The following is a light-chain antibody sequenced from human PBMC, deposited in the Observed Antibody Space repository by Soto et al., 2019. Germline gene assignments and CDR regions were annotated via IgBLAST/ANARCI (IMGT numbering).Light chain of an antibody. Sequence: QSALTQPASVSGSPGQSITISCTGTSSDVGGYNYVSWYQQHPGKAPKLMIYDVSNRPSGVSNRFSGSKSGNTASLTISGLQAEDDADYYCSSYTSSSTLGKVFGGGTKVTVL. CDR1: SSDVGGYNY. CDR2: DVS. CDR3: SSYTSSSTLGKV. V-gene: IGLV2-14*01. J-gene: IGLJ2*01.